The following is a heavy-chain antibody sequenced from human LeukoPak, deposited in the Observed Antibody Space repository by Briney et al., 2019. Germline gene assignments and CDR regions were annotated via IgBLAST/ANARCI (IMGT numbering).Heavy chain of an antibody. D-gene: IGHD6-13*01. J-gene: IGHJ5*02. Sequence: PGGSLRLSCAASGFTFSDYYMSWIRQAPGKGLEWVSYISSSSSYTNYADSVEGRFTISRDNAKNSLYLQMNSLRAEDTAVYYCARVGSVRAAAGPPVPWGQGTLVTVSS. CDR3: ARVGSVRAAAGPPVP. V-gene: IGHV3-11*05. CDR2: ISSSSSYT. CDR1: GFTFSDYY.